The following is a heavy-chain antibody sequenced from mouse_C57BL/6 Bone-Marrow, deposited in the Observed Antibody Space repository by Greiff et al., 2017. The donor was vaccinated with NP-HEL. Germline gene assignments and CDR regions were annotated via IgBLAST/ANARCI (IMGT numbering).Heavy chain of an antibody. CDR2: IWRGGST. CDR3: AIYDYDVEYFDY. D-gene: IGHD2-4*01. J-gene: IGHJ2*01. Sequence: VQRVESGPGLVQPSQSLSITCTVSGFSLTSYGVHWVRQSPGKGLEWLGVIWRGGSTDYNAAFMSRLSITKDNSKSQVFFKMNSLQADDTAIYYCAIYDYDVEYFDYWGQGTTLTVSS. V-gene: IGHV2-5*01. CDR1: GFSLTSYG.